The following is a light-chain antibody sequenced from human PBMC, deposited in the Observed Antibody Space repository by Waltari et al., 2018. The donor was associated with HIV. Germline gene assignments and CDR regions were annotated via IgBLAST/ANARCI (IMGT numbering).Light chain of an antibody. CDR2: DVT. CDR3: SSYARNSPWL. V-gene: IGLV2-14*03. CDR1: ASDFGDYNY. Sequence: QSVLTQPASVSGAPGHSITISCTGTASDFGDYNYVSWYQQLPGKAPKLVIYDVTQRPSGISHRVSGSRSGTTASLTISGLQAEDEADDYCSSYARNSPWLFGGGTKLTVL. J-gene: IGLJ2*01.